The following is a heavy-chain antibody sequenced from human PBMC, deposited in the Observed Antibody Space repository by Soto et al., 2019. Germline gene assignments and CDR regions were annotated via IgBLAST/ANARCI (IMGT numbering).Heavy chain of an antibody. V-gene: IGHV1-69*13. CDR3: ASGRRHPPGWFDP. CDR1: GGTFSSYA. J-gene: IGHJ5*02. CDR2: IIPIFGTA. Sequence: GASVKVSCKASGGTFSSYAISWVRQAPGQGLEWMGGIIPIFGTANYAQKFQGRVTITADESTNTAYMELSSLRSEDTAVYYCASGRRHPPGWFDPWGQGTLVTVSS.